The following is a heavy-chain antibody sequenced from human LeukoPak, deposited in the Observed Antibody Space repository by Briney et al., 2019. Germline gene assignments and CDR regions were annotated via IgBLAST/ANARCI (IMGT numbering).Heavy chain of an antibody. CDR3: ARGDTWEYCSSTSCYLYAFDI. V-gene: IGHV1-69*01. CDR2: IIPIFGTA. Sequence: ASVKVSCKASGGTFSSYAISWVRQAPGQGLEWMGGIIPIFGTANYAQKFQGRVTITADESTSTAYMELSSLRSEDTAVYYCARGDTWEYCSSTSCYLYAFDIWGQGTMVTVPS. CDR1: GGTFSSYA. D-gene: IGHD2-2*01. J-gene: IGHJ3*02.